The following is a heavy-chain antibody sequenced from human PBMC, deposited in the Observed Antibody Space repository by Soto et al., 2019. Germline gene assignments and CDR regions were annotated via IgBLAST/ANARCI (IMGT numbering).Heavy chain of an antibody. Sequence: QAHLVQSGAEVKKPGASVKVSCQAFGYTFTHYAIHWVRQAPGHSLEWLGWTNAVDGNRKYSESFQGRVTLTTDTSANAVYMELSSLTSEDTAMYYCASSSTWGWADHLYAIDVWGQGTTVIVSS. V-gene: IGHV1-3*01. D-gene: IGHD6-19*01. CDR3: ASSSTWGWADHLYAIDV. CDR1: GYTFTHYA. CDR2: TNAVDGNR. J-gene: IGHJ6*02.